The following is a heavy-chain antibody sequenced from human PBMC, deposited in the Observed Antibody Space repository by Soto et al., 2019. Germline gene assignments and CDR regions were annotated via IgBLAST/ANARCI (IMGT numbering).Heavy chain of an antibody. V-gene: IGHV4-30-4*01. Sequence: SETLSLTCTVSGGSISSGDYYWSWIRQPPGKGLEWIGYIYYSGSTYYNPSLKSRVTISVDTSKNQFSLKLSSVTAADTAVYYCSRHPGYYDILTGYTTYYFDSWGQGILVTVSS. CDR2: IYYSGST. J-gene: IGHJ4*02. CDR3: SRHPGYYDILTGYTTYYFDS. CDR1: GGSISSGDYY. D-gene: IGHD3-9*01.